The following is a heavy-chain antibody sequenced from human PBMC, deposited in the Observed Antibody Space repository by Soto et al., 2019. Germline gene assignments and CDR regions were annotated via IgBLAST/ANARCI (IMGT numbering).Heavy chain of an antibody. CDR1: GGSISSSHW. Sequence: QVQLQESGPGLVKPSGTLSLTCAVSGGSISSSHWWTWVRQSPGKGLEYIGELSHSGPSNSNPSLKSRVTLSVDRSKNHFSLTLTSVTAADTAVYYCARVVLSITRGAFDAWGQGTPVIVSS. J-gene: IGHJ3*01. CDR3: ARVVLSITRGAFDA. V-gene: IGHV4-4*02. D-gene: IGHD1-20*01. CDR2: LSHSGPS.